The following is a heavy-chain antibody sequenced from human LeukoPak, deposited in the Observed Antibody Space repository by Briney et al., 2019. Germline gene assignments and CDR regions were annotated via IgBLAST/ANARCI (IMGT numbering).Heavy chain of an antibody. J-gene: IGHJ3*02. CDR2: IYYSGST. CDR3: ARAEYLKVFDI. CDR1: GFSLSTSGVG. D-gene: IGHD2/OR15-2a*01. Sequence: SGPTLVNPTQTLTLTCTFSGFSLSTSGVGVGWIRQPPGKGLEWIGYIYYSGSTNYNPSLKSRVTISVDTSKNQFSLKLSSVTAADTAVYYCARAEYLKVFDIWGQGTMVTVSS. V-gene: IGHV4-61*08.